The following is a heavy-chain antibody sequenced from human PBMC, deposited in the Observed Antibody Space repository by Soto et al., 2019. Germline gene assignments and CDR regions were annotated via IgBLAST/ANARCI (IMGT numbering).Heavy chain of an antibody. D-gene: IGHD2-21*02. Sequence: LVESGGGLVYPGGSLRLSCEGSGFRFSDHSMNWVRQAPGKGLQWISYISSNSDITYYADSVKGRYTVSRDNANNALFLQMNSLRDDDTATYYCARLPKGSLVTAWGQGARVTVSS. CDR3: ARLPKGSLVTA. CDR1: GFRFSDHS. CDR2: ISSNSDIT. J-gene: IGHJ4*02. V-gene: IGHV3-48*02.